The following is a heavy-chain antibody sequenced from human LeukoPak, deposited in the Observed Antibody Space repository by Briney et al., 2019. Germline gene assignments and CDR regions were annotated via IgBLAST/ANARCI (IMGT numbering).Heavy chain of an antibody. CDR3: AKFGSD. CDR2: ISGSGGST. Sequence: ETLSLTCAVYGESFSGYYWSWVRQAPGKGLEWVSAISGSGGSTYYADSVKGRFTISRDNSENTLYLQMNSLRAEDTAVYYCAKFGSDWGQGTLVTVSS. J-gene: IGHJ4*02. CDR1: GESFSGYY. V-gene: IGHV3-23*01. D-gene: IGHD3-10*01.